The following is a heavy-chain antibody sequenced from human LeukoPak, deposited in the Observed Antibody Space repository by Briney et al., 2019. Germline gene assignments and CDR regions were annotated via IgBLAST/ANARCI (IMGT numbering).Heavy chain of an antibody. CDR1: GYTFTSYY. Sequence: ASVKVSCKASGYTFTSYYMHWVRQAPGQGLEWMGRIIPILGIANYAQKFQGRVTITADKSTSTAYMELSSLRSEDTAVYYCARDRGWWELPQRYFDYWGQGTLVTVSS. V-gene: IGHV1-69*04. J-gene: IGHJ4*02. D-gene: IGHD1-26*01. CDR3: ARDRGWWELPQRYFDY. CDR2: IIPILGIA.